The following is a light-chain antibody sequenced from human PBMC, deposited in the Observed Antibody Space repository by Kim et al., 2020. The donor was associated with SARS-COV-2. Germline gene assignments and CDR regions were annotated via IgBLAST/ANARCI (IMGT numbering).Light chain of an antibody. J-gene: IGKJ3*01. CDR3: LQYDSLFT. CDR1: QDIANY. Sequence: SASVGDRVNITCRASQDIANYLNWYQQKPGKAPELLIYDASNLEAGVPSRFSGSGSGTDFTLTISSLQPEDIATYYCLQYDSLFTFGPGTKVDIK. CDR2: DAS. V-gene: IGKV1-33*01.